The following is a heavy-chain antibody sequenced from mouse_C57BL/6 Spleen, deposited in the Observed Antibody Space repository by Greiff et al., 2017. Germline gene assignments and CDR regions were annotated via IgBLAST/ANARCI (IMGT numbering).Heavy chain of an antibody. J-gene: IGHJ4*01. CDR2: IDPSDSET. V-gene: IGHV1-52*01. CDR3: AREDDGGYYYAMDY. Sequence: QVQLQQPGAELVRPGSSVKLSCKASGYTFTSYWMHWVKQRPIQGLEWIGNIDPSDSETHYTQKFKDKATLTVDKSSSTAYMQLSSLTSEDSAVDCSAREDDGGYYYAMDYWGQGTSVTVSS. D-gene: IGHD1-1*02. CDR1: GYTFTSYW.